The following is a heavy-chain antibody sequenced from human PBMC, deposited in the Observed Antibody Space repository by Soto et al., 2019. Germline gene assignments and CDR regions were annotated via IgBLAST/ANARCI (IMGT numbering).Heavy chain of an antibody. D-gene: IGHD3-3*01. Sequence: QVQLLESGPGLLKPSETLSLTCSVSGGSMSPFYWSWIRQSPRKGLEWIGYIYYSGNTNYNPYLKSRVTISVDTSKDQFSLRLSSVTAADSAVYYCARGVYDYWSGYYAGSGLDVWGQGTTVIVSS. CDR3: ARGVYDYWSGYYAGSGLDV. V-gene: IGHV4-59*01. J-gene: IGHJ6*02. CDR1: GGSMSPFY. CDR2: IYYSGNT.